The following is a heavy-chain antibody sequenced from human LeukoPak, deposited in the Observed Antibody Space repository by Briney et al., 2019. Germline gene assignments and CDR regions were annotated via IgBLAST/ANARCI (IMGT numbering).Heavy chain of an antibody. CDR3: AKDLHGPYCGGDCYSPFDY. CDR1: GFTFSSYA. D-gene: IGHD2-21*02. Sequence: GGSLRLSCAASGFTFSSYAMSWVRQAPGKGLEWVSAISGSGGSTYYADSVKGRFTISRDNSKNTLYLQMDSLRAEDTAVYYCAKDLHGPYCGGDCYSPFDYWGQGTLVTVSS. J-gene: IGHJ4*02. CDR2: ISGSGGST. V-gene: IGHV3-23*01.